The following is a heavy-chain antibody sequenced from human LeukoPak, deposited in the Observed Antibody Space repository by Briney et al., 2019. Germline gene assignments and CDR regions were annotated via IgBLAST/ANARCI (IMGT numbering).Heavy chain of an antibody. CDR1: GGSISSGDYY. CDR2: TYYSGST. CDR3: ARVPFRSYYDSSGYCFDY. Sequence: PSETLSLTCTVSGGSISSGDYYWSWIRQPPGKGLEWIGYTYYSGSTYYNPSLKSRVTISVDTSKNQFSLKLSSVTAADTAVYYCARVPFRSYYDSSGYCFDYWGQGTLVTVSS. V-gene: IGHV4-30-4*01. J-gene: IGHJ4*02. D-gene: IGHD3-22*01.